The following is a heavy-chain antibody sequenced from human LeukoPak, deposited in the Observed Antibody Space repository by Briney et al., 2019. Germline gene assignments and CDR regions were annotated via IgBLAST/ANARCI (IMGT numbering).Heavy chain of an antibody. D-gene: IGHD6-6*01. CDR1: GFTFSSYA. CDR3: ARVGSSSSPFDY. Sequence: GRSLRLSCAASGFTFSSYAMHWVRQAPGKGLEWVAVISYDGSNKYYADSVKGRFTISRDNSKNTLYLQMNSLRAEDTAVYYCARVGSSSSPFDYWGQGTLVTVSS. V-gene: IGHV3-30-3*01. J-gene: IGHJ4*02. CDR2: ISYDGSNK.